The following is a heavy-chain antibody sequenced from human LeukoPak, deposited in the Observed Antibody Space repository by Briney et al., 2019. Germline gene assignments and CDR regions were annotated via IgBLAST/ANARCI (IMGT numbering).Heavy chain of an antibody. V-gene: IGHV1-69*05. CDR1: GGTFSSYA. J-gene: IGHJ4*02. Sequence: SAKVSCKASGGTFSSYAISWVRQAPGQGLEWMGRIIPIFGTANYAQKFQGRVTITTDESTSTAYMELSSLRSEDTAVYYCARGESIAAADPFDYWGQGTLVTVSS. CDR3: ARGESIAAADPFDY. CDR2: IIPIFGTA. D-gene: IGHD6-13*01.